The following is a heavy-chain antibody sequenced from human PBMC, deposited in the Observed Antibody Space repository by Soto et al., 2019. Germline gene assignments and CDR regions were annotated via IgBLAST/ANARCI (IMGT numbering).Heavy chain of an antibody. CDR3: AKDSLTYYYDSSGYRQDFNH. CDR2: ISGSGGST. CDR1: GCTFSSYA. J-gene: IGHJ1*01. V-gene: IGHV3-23*01. D-gene: IGHD3-22*01. Sequence: VGSLRLSCAASGCTFSSYAMSWVRHSPGKGLEWVSAISGSGGSTYYADSVKGRFTISRDNSKNTLYLQMNSLRAEDTAVYYCAKDSLTYYYDSSGYRQDFNHWGQGTLVTVSS.